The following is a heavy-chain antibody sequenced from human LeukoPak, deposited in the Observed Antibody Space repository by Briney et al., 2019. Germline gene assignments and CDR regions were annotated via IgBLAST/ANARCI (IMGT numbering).Heavy chain of an antibody. D-gene: IGHD5-24*01. Sequence: SETLSLTCTVSGGSISSYYWSWIRQPAGKGLEWIGRIYTSGSTNYNPSLKSRVTISADTSKNQFSLKLSSVTAADTAVYYCARGWLQFGADYWGQGTLVTVSS. CDR1: GGSISSYY. CDR3: ARGWLQFGADY. CDR2: IYTSGST. J-gene: IGHJ4*02. V-gene: IGHV4-4*07.